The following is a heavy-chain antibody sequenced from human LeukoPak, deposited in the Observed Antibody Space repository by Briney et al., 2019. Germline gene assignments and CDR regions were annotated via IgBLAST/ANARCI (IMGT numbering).Heavy chain of an antibody. CDR1: GYTFTRYG. V-gene: IGHV1-18*01. Sequence: ASVKVSCKASGYTFTRYGIYWVRQAPGQGLEWMGWISGYNGNTKYAQKFQGRVSVTTDTSTSTAYKELRSLRSDDTAVYYCARAEGVVVAAHIDVWGKGTTVTVSS. J-gene: IGHJ6*03. CDR3: ARAEGVVVAAHIDV. D-gene: IGHD2-15*01. CDR2: ISGYNGNT.